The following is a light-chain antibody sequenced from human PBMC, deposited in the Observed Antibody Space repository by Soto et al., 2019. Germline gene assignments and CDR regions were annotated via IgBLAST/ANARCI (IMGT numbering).Light chain of an antibody. Sequence: QSVLTQPASVSGSPGLSIAISCTGTSRDVGGYNSVSWYQQQPGKVPKLMIYDVSNRPSGVSNRSSGSKSGNTASLTISGLQAEDEGDYYCSSYTTGGSYVFGTGTKLTVL. CDR1: SRDVGGYNS. CDR3: SSYTTGGSYV. V-gene: IGLV2-14*01. CDR2: DVS. J-gene: IGLJ1*01.